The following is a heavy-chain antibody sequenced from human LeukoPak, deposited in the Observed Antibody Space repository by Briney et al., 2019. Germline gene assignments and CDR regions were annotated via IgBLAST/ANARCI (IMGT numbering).Heavy chain of an antibody. CDR2: VYSSGST. D-gene: IGHD4-17*01. CDR3: ARHPYGDYAGGRDWFDP. J-gene: IGHJ5*02. V-gene: IGHV4-61*05. CDR1: GGSISSDDYW. Sequence: SETLSLTCTVSGGSISSDDYWWGWIRQPPGKGLEWIGYVYSSGSTNYNPSLKSRVTISVDPSKNQFSLKLSSVTAADTAVYYCARHPYGDYAGGRDWFDPWGQGTLVTVSS.